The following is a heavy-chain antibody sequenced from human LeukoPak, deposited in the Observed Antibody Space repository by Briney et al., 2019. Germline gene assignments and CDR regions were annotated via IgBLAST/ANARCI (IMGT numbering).Heavy chain of an antibody. CDR1: GVSFSGYY. CDR2: INHRGST. D-gene: IGHD6-19*01. V-gene: IGHV4-34*01. Sequence: SETLSLTCAVYGVSFSGYYWSWIRHPPGKGREWMGEINHRGSTNYNPPLKRRVTITVDTPKNQFSLKLSSVTAADTAVYYCARHRIAVAGNGWFGPWGQGTLVTVSS. CDR3: ARHRIAVAGNGWFGP. J-gene: IGHJ5*02.